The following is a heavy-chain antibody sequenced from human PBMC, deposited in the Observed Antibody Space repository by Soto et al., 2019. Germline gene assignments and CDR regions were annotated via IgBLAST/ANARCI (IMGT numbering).Heavy chain of an antibody. J-gene: IGHJ4*02. D-gene: IGHD6-19*01. Sequence: GGSLRLSCAASAFTFSSCAMHWVRQAPGRGLEYVSAISSNGGNTYYANSVKGRFTISRDNSKNTLYLQMGSLRAEDMAMYYCAREAAGFRRYYFDYWGQGTLVTVSS. CDR2: ISSNGGNT. CDR1: AFTFSSCA. CDR3: AREAAGFRRYYFDY. V-gene: IGHV3-64*01.